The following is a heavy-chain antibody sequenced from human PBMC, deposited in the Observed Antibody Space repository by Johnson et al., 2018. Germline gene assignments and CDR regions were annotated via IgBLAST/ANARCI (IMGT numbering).Heavy chain of an antibody. CDR1: GFPFSSHG. CDR3: ARGLYGDYVGSEYLQH. J-gene: IGHJ1*01. CDR2: ISGSGDTT. V-gene: IGHV3-23*04. Sequence: VQLVESGGGFVQPGGSLRLSCVASGFPFSSHGMSWVRQAPGLGLEWVSHISGSGDTTYYADSVKGRFTISRANSKNTVYLQMDSLRVEDTAVYFCARGLYGDYVGSEYLQHWGQCTLVTVSS. D-gene: IGHD4-17*01.